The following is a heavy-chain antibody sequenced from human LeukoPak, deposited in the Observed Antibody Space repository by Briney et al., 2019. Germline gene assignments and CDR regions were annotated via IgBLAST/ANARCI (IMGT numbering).Heavy chain of an antibody. CDR2: INTNTGNP. V-gene: IGHV7-4-1*02. D-gene: IGHD5-12*01. Sequence: ASVKVSCKASGYTFTSYAMNWVRQAPGQGLEWMGWINTNTGNPTYAQGFTGRFVFSLDTSVSTAYLQISSLRAEDTAVYYCARVGVPTISAEYFQHWGQGTLVTVSS. CDR3: ARVGVPTISAEYFQH. J-gene: IGHJ1*01. CDR1: GYTFTSYA.